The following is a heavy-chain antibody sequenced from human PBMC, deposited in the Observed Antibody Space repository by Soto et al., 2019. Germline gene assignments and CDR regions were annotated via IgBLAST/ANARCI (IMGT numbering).Heavy chain of an antibody. D-gene: IGHD2-21*01. CDR3: AKLRAYVSALYYFDY. J-gene: IGHJ4*02. Sequence: GGSLRLSCTASGFTFINYPMGWVRQAPGKGLEWVAGISIRDTTYYADSVKGRFTISRDNSKAALSLQIHSLGAEDTAIYFCAKLRAYVSALYYFDYWGLGTLVTVSS. CDR2: ISIRDTT. V-gene: IGHV3-23*01. CDR1: GFTFINYP.